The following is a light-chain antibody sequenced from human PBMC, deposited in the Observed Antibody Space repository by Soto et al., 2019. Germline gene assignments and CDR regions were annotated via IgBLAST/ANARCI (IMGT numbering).Light chain of an antibody. J-gene: IGLJ2*01. Sequence: QSVLTQPPSASGTPGQRVSISCSGSRSNIGSHTVNWYQQLPGTAPKLLIYSYNQRPSGVPDRFSGSKSGTSASLAISGLQSEDEADYYCAAWDDSLNGLVFGGGTKVTVL. CDR3: AAWDDSLNGLV. CDR2: SYN. V-gene: IGLV1-44*01. CDR1: RSNIGSHT.